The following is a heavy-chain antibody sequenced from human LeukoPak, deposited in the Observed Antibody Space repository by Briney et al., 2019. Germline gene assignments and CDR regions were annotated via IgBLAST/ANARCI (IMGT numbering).Heavy chain of an antibody. J-gene: IGHJ5*02. V-gene: IGHV3-7*03. CDR1: GFTFSGYW. CDR3: ARGFNRGFDP. CDR2: IKQDGSER. Sequence: GGSLRLSCAASGFTFSGYWMSWVRQAPGKGLEWVANIKQDGSERYYVDSVKGRFTISRDNAKNSLSLQMNSLRAEDTAVYYCARGFNRGFDPWGQGTLVTVSS. D-gene: IGHD1-14*01.